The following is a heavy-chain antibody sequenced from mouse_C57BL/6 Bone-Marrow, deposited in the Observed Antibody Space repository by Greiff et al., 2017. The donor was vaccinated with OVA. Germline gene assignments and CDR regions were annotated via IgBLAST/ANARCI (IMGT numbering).Heavy chain of an antibody. CDR3: AQEGDYDCDVYYAMDY. V-gene: IGHV1-55*01. D-gene: IGHD2-4*01. CDR1: GYTFTSYW. J-gene: IGHJ4*01. CDR2: IYPGSGST. Sequence: QVQLQQPGAELVKPGASVKMSCKASGYTFTSYWITWVKQRPGQGLEWIGDIYPGSGSTNYNEKFKSKATLTVDTSSSTAYMQLSSLTSEDSAVYYCAQEGDYDCDVYYAMDYWGQGTSVTVSS.